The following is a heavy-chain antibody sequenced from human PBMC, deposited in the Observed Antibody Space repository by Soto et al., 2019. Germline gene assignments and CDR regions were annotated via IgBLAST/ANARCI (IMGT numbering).Heavy chain of an antibody. D-gene: IGHD3-22*01. CDR3: TTDADYYDSSGSFNY. CDR2: IKSKTDGGTT. J-gene: IGHJ4*02. Sequence: GSLRLSCAASGFTFSNAWMSWVRQAPGKGLEWVGRIKSKTDGGTTDYAAPVKGRFTISRDDSKNTLYLQMNSLKTEDTAVYYCTTDADYYDSSGSFNYWGQGTLVTVSS. CDR1: GFTFSNAW. V-gene: IGHV3-15*01.